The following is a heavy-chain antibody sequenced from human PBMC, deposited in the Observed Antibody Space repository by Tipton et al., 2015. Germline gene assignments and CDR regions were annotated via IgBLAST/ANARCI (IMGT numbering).Heavy chain of an antibody. CDR1: SGYVSTGSYY. CDR2: VYYSGTT. V-gene: IGHV4-61*01. J-gene: IGHJ4*02. Sequence: TLSLTCTVSSGYVSTGSYYWSWVRQPPGKGLEWIGNVYYSGTTNYNPSLKSRVTMSVDTSINQFSLDLTSVTTADTAVYFCARACRLGYEWGSCGSWGLVTLVTVS. CDR3: ARACRLGYEWGSCGS. D-gene: IGHD5-12*01.